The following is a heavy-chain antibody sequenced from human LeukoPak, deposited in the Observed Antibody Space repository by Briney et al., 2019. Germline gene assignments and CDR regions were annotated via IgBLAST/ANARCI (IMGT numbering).Heavy chain of an antibody. CDR2: MNPNSGNT. CDR1: GCTFTSYD. V-gene: IGHV1-8*01. D-gene: IGHD1-1*01. J-gene: IGHJ6*03. CDR3: ATRGTTGTSAEDYYMDV. Sequence: ASVKVSCKASGCTFTSYDINWVRQATGQGLEWMGWMNPNSGNTGYAQKFQGRVTMTRNTSISTAYMELSSLRSEDTAVYYCATRGTTGTSAEDYYMDVWGKGTTVTVSS.